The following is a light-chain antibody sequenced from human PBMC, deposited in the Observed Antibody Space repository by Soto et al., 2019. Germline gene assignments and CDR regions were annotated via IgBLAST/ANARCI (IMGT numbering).Light chain of an antibody. CDR2: DAS. J-gene: IGKJ5*01. Sequence: EIVLTQSPATLSLSPGERATLSCRASQSVSSYLAWYQQKPGQAPRLLIYDASNRATGIPARFSGSGSGTDFTLTSSSLEPEDLAVYYCTKRSNWPSSNTSGLATRLE. CDR1: QSVSSY. CDR3: TKRSNWPSSNT. V-gene: IGKV3-11*01.